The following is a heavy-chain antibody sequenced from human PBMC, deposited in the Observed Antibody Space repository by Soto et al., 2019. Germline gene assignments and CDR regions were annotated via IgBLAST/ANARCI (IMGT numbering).Heavy chain of an antibody. CDR3: ARDQSKAAGAFDP. V-gene: IGHV3-21*01. J-gene: IGHJ5*02. D-gene: IGHD6-13*01. CDR2: ISSSSSYI. CDR1: GFTFSSYS. Sequence: LSLTCAASGFTFSSYSMNWVRQAPGKGLEWVSSISSSSSYIYYADSVKGRFTISRDNAKNSLYLQMNSLRAEDTAVYYCARDQSKAAGAFDPWGQGTLVTVSS.